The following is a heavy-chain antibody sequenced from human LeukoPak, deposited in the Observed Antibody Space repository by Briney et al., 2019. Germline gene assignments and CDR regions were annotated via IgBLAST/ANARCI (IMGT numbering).Heavy chain of an antibody. D-gene: IGHD4-17*01. J-gene: IGHJ5*02. CDR2: INPNSGGT. Sequence: GASVKVSCKASGYTFTGYYMHWVRQAPGQGLEWMGWINPNSGGTNYAQKFQGRVTMTRDTSISTAYMELSRLRSDDTAVYYCARALSPTATTPSNWFDPWGQGTLVTVSS. V-gene: IGHV1-2*02. CDR1: GYTFTGYY. CDR3: ARALSPTATTPSNWFDP.